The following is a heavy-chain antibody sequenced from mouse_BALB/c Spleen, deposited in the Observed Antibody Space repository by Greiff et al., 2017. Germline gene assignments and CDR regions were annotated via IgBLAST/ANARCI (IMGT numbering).Heavy chain of an antibody. CDR3: ARHEEYYYAMDY. V-gene: IGHV5-6*01. CDR1: GFTFSSYG. J-gene: IGHJ4*01. Sequence: EVQLVESGGDLVKPGGSLKLSCAASGFTFSSYGMSWVRQTPDKRLEWVATISSGGSYTYYPDSVKGRFTISRDNAKNTLYLQMSSLKSEDTAMYYCARHEEYYYAMDYWGQGTSVTVSS. CDR2: ISSGGSYT.